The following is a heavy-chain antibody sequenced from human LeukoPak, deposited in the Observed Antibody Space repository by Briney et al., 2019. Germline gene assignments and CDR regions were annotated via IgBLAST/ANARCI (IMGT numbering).Heavy chain of an antibody. V-gene: IGHV3-23*01. CDR3: VRRGDASSGWGDHDY. D-gene: IGHD6-19*01. J-gene: IGHJ4*02. CDR2: IGGSGDKT. Sequence: PGGSLRLSCAASGFTFNRNAISWVRQAPGEGLEWVSTIGGSGDKTFYADSVKGRFTISRDNSKNMLHLQMSSLTGEDTALYYRVRRGDASSGWGDHDYWGQGALVTVSS. CDR1: GFTFNRNA.